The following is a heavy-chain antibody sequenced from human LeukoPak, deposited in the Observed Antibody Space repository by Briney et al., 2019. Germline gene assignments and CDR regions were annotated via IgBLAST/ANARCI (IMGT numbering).Heavy chain of an antibody. J-gene: IGHJ5*02. Sequence: ETLSLTCTVSGGSISSSNYYWGWIRQPPGKGLEWIGSIHYRGNTYCNPSLKSRVTISVDTSKNQFSLKLSSVTAADTAVYYCARSAPRYCRSTSCYGGLLEFDPWGQGTLVTVSS. CDR2: IHYRGNT. D-gene: IGHD2-2*01. V-gene: IGHV4-39*01. CDR3: ARSAPRYCRSTSCYGGLLEFDP. CDR1: GGSISSSNYY.